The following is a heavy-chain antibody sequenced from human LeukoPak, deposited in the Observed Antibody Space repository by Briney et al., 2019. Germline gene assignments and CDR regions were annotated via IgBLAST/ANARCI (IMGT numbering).Heavy chain of an antibody. Sequence: AGGSLRLSCAASGFTVSSNYMSWVRQAPGKGLEWVSVTYSGGSTYYPDSVKGGFTISRDNSKDTLDLQMNSLGAEHTAVYYCARDVGGSSSGFVDYGGQGTLATVSA. D-gene: IGHD6-6*01. CDR1: GFTVSSNY. J-gene: IGHJ4*02. CDR3: ARDVGGSSSGFVDY. V-gene: IGHV3-66*01. CDR2: TYSGGST.